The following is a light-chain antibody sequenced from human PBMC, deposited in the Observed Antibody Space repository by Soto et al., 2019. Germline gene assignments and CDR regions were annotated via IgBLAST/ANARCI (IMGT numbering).Light chain of an antibody. CDR1: QSVFFTSNSKNY. CDR2: WAS. CDR3: QQYYSTPLT. Sequence: DIVMTQSPDSLAVSLGERATINCKSSQSVFFTSNSKNYLAWYQQKPRQPPRLLIYWASTRDSGVPDRFSGSGSGTDFTLTISSLQAEDVAVYYCQQYYSTPLTFGGGTKVDIK. V-gene: IGKV4-1*01. J-gene: IGKJ4*01.